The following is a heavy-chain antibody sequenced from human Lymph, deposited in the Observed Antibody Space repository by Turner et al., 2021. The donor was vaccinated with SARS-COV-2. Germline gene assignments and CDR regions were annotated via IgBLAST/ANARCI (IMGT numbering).Heavy chain of an antibody. V-gene: IGHV4-39*01. J-gene: IGHJ2*01. D-gene: IGHD6-19*01. CDR2: LYYSVST. CDR3: ARRRQWLVHWYFDL. Sequence: QLQLLVSGPGLVNPSYTLSLTCTVSGGSISSSSYYWGWLRQPPGKGLDCIGSLYYSVSTDYDPCLKSRVTITVDTSKNQFSRKLSAVTAAVKAGYYGARRRQWLVHWYFDLWGRGTLVTVSS. CDR1: GGSISSSSYY.